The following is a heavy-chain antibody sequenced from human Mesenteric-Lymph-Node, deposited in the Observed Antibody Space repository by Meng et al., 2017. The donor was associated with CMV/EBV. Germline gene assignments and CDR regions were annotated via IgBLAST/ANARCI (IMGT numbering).Heavy chain of an antibody. CDR1: GFTFRIYA. CDR2: IRDDGGNK. D-gene: IGHD3-3*01. J-gene: IGHJ5*02. V-gene: IGHV3-30*02. Sequence: GGSLRPSCAASGFTFRIYAMHWFRQAPAKGLGWVAFIRDDGGNKYYAVSVKGRFTITRDNSKNTLYLQMNSLRPEDTAVYYCAYPTRVVQSWGQGTLVTVSS. CDR3: AYPTRVVQS.